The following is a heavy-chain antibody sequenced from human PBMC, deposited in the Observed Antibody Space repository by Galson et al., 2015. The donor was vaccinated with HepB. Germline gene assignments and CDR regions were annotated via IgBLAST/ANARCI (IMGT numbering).Heavy chain of an antibody. D-gene: IGHD2-21*02. CDR1: GFTFSTYS. CDR3: ARAPHTTQICGGDCGWIDP. V-gene: IGHV3-48*01. Sequence: SLRLSCAASGFTFSTYSMNWVRQAPGEGLEWLSYISSSTSTIYYADSVKGRFTISRDNAKNSLYLQMNSLRAEATAIYYCARAPHTTQICGGDCGWIDPWGQGTLVTVSS. J-gene: IGHJ5*02. CDR2: ISSSTSTI.